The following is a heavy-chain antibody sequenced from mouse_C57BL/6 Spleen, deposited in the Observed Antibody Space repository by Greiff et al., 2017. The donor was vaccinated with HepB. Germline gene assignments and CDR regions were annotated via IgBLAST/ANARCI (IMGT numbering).Heavy chain of an antibody. V-gene: IGHV2-2*01. CDR1: GFSLTSYG. Sequence: QVQLQQSGPGLVQPSQSLSITCTVSGFSLTSYGVHWVRQSPVKGLEWLGVIWSGGSTDYNAAFISRLSISKDNSKSQVFFKMNSLQADDTAIYYCARVGDYDDYYAMDYWGQGTSVTVSS. CDR2: IWSGGST. J-gene: IGHJ4*01. CDR3: ARVGDYDDYYAMDY. D-gene: IGHD2-4*01.